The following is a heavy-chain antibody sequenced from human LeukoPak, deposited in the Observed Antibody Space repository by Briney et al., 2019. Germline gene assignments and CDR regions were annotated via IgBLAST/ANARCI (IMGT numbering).Heavy chain of an antibody. D-gene: IGHD3-22*01. V-gene: IGHV4-59*01. CDR3: ARIYDSSGYYEDY. Sequence: SETLSLTCTVSGGSISSYYWSWIRQPPGKGLEWIGYIYYSGSTNYNPSLKSRVTISVDTSKNQFSLKLSSVTAADTAVYYCARIYDSSGYYEDYWDQGTLVTVSS. CDR2: IYYSGST. J-gene: IGHJ4*02. CDR1: GGSISSYY.